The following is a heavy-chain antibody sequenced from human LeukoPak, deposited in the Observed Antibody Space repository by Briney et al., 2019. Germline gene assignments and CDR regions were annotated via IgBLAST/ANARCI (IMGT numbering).Heavy chain of an antibody. D-gene: IGHD5-24*01. V-gene: IGHV3-9*03. CDR2: ISWNSGST. CDR1: GFTFDDYA. Sequence: GSSLRLSCAASGFTFDDYAMHWVRQAPGKGLEWVSGISWNSGSTGYADSVKGRFTISRDNAKNSLYLQMNSLRAEDMALYYCAKGVGDGYNSDAFDIWGQGTMVTISS. J-gene: IGHJ3*02. CDR3: AKGVGDGYNSDAFDI.